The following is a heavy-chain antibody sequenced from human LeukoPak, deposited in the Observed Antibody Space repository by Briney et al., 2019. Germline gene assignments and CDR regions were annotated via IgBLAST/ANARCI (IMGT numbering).Heavy chain of an antibody. D-gene: IGHD2-15*01. J-gene: IGHJ6*02. V-gene: IGHV3-74*01. CDR2: INSDGTRT. CDR3: ARDRSRWSIAPDADV. Sequence: GGSLRLSCAASGFTFSSYSMNWVRQVPGKGLMWVARINSDGTRTTYADPVKGRFTVSRDNAKNTLYLQMNSLRAEDMAVYYCARDRSRWSIAPDADVWGQGTTVTVSS. CDR1: GFTFSSYS.